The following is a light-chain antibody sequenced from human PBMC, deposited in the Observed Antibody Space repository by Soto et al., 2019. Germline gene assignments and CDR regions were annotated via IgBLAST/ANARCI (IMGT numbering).Light chain of an antibody. CDR2: AAS. CDR3: QQYGSSSTWT. J-gene: IGKJ1*01. CDR1: QSVSSAY. V-gene: IGKV3-20*01. Sequence: EIVLTQSPGTLSLSPGERATLSCRASQSVSSAYSAWYQHKPGQPPTLLIYAASSRVTGIPDRFSGSGSGTDFTLTISRLEPEDFAVYHCQQYGSSSTWTFGQGTKVEIK.